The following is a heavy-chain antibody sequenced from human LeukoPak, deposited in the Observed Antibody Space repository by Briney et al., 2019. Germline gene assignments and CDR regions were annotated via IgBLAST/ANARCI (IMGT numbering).Heavy chain of an antibody. CDR3: VRDYHYGMDV. V-gene: IGHV3-74*01. J-gene: IGHJ6*02. CDR2: IKGDGSGT. D-gene: IGHD3-16*02. Sequence: EGSLRLSCAASGFTFNNYWMHWVRQAPGKGLVWVSRIKGDGSGTSYADSVKGRFTISRDNTKNTLYLQMNSLRAEDTAVFHCVRDYHYGMDVWGQGTTVTVSS. CDR1: GFTFNNYW.